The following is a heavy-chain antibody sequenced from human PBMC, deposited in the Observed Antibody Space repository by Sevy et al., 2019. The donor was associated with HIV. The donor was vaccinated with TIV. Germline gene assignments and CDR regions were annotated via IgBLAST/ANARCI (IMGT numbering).Heavy chain of an antibody. CDR2: IYGSGSTT. CDR1: GFTVVSYA. Sequence: GGSLRLSCKPSGFTVVSYAMNWVRQAPGKGLEWVSTIYGSGSTTYHADSLRGRFSIPRDDSKNTLYLQMNSLKTEDTAVYYCAGGRFDSSGSFDAFDIWGQGTMVTVSS. CDR3: AGGRFDSSGSFDAFDI. V-gene: IGHV3-23*01. J-gene: IGHJ3*02. D-gene: IGHD3-22*01.